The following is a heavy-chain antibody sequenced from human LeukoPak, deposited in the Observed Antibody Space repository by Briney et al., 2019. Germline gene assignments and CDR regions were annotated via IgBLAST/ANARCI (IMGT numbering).Heavy chain of an antibody. V-gene: IGHV1-3*01. J-gene: IGHJ5*02. CDR1: GFTFTNYA. D-gene: IGHD2-8*01. Sequence: ASVKVSCKTSGFTFTNYAMHWVRQAPGQSLEWMGWIHAGNGDTKSSQKFQGRITITRDTSATTTYMELSSLRSEDTAVYYCAREVTVSLGNNWFDPWGQGTLVTVSS. CDR2: IHAGNGDT. CDR3: AREVTVSLGNNWFDP.